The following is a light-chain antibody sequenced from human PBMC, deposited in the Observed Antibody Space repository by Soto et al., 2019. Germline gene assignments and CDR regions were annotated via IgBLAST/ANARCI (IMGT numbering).Light chain of an antibody. Sequence: QSVLTQPPSVSAAPGQKVTLSCSGSSSNIGNNYVSWFQQLPGTAPKLLIYDSNKRPSGIPDRFSGSKSGTSATLDITGLQTGDEADYYCATWDRSLTGEVFGGGTKVTVL. CDR2: DSN. J-gene: IGLJ2*01. CDR3: ATWDRSLTGEV. CDR1: SSNIGNNY. V-gene: IGLV1-51*01.